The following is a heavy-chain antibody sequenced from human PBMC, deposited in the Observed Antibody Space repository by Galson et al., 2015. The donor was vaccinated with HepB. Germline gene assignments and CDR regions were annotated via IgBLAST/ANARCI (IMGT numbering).Heavy chain of an antibody. CDR1: GFSFRTYR. J-gene: IGHJ2*01. D-gene: IGHD5/OR15-5a*01. Sequence: SLRLSCAASGFSFRTYRMTWVRQAPGKGLDWVSCTSAYIAYTDSVKGRFTISRDDAKSSVYLQMNDPRAEDTAVYFCAKSVLEGGHWYFDIWGRGTLVTVSS. V-gene: IGHV3-21*01. CDR2: TSAYI. CDR3: AKSVLEGGHWYFDI.